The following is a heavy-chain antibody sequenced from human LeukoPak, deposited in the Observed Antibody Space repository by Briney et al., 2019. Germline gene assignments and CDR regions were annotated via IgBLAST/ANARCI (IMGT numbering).Heavy chain of an antibody. Sequence: GGSLRLSCAASGFNFDSYTMTWVRRAAGKGLQWVSVISASGGYTNYADSVKGRFTIFRDNSKNTLYLQMNSLRVEHTAVYYCIRGSGYTALDRDVFAKWGQGTLLTVSS. CDR1: GFNFDSYT. CDR3: IRGSGYTALDRDVFAK. J-gene: IGHJ4*02. D-gene: IGHD3-3*01. CDR2: ISASGGYT. V-gene: IGHV3-23*01.